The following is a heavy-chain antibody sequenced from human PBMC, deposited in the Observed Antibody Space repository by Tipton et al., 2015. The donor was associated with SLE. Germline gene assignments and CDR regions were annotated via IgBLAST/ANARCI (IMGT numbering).Heavy chain of an antibody. J-gene: IGHJ3*02. D-gene: IGHD3-3*01. Sequence: TLSLTCAVSGYSITTAYYWGWIRLPPGKGLEWIGSISHSGSTSYTPSLKSRVTISVDTSKNQFSLRLSSVTAADTAVYYCARHTYYTFWRAIGDAFDIWGQGKMVTVSS. CDR1: GYSITTAYY. V-gene: IGHV4-38-2*01. CDR2: ISHSGST. CDR3: ARHTYYTFWRAIGDAFDI.